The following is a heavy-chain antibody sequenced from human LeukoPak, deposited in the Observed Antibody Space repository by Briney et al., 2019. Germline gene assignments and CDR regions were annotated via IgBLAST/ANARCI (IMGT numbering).Heavy chain of an antibody. Sequence: SETLSLTCAVYGGSFSGYYWSWIRQPPGKGLEWIGEINHSGSTNYNPSLKSRVTISVDTSKNQFSLKLSSVTAADTAVYYCARVGYPMLGESVGHSSFVVAFDIWGQGTMVTVSS. CDR1: GGSFSGYY. V-gene: IGHV4-34*01. CDR3: ARVGYPMLGESVGHSSFVVAFDI. CDR2: INHSGST. D-gene: IGHD3-10*02. J-gene: IGHJ3*02.